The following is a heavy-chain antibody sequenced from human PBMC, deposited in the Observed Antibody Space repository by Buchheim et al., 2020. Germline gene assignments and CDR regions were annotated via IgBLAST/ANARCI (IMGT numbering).Heavy chain of an antibody. J-gene: IGHJ2*01. V-gene: IGHV3-30-3*01. D-gene: IGHD1-26*01. CDR3: AREGGTSGTCGYFDI. CDR2: MSYDGYSK. CDR1: EFTFSNSI. Sequence: LVESGGDVVQPGGSLRLSCSVSEFTFSNSIIHWVRQAPGKGLEWVTAMSYDGYSKYYADPVKGRFTISRDSSKNALVVQMDSLRPEDTGVYYCAREGGTSGTCGYFDIWGRGTL.